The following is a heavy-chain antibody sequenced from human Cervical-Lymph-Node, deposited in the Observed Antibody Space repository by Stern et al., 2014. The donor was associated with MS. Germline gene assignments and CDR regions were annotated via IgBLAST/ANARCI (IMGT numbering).Heavy chain of an antibody. Sequence: QVQLGQSGAEVKKPGASVKVSCKASGYSFTAYFIHWVRQAPGQGLEWMGWISTDTGGANYAQRFQGRVTMTTDTSISTTYMELSRLRSDDTAVYCCARDRGSHSDYWGQGTLVTVSS. D-gene: IGHD1-26*01. J-gene: IGHJ4*02. CDR2: ISTDTGGA. V-gene: IGHV1-2*02. CDR3: ARDRGSHSDY. CDR1: GYSFTAYF.